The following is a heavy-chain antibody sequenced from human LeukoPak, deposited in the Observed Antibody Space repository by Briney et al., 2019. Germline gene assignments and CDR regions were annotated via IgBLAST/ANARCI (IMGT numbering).Heavy chain of an antibody. CDR3: ARGESRGFDP. V-gene: IGHV4-59*01. J-gene: IGHJ5*02. CDR1: GRSISSYY. CDR2: IYDSGST. Sequence: SETLSLTCTVSGRSISSYYWSWIRQPPGKGLEWIGYIYDSGSTNYSPSLKSRVTISVDTSKNQFSLKLSSVTAADTAVYYCARGESRGFDPWGQGTLVTVSS.